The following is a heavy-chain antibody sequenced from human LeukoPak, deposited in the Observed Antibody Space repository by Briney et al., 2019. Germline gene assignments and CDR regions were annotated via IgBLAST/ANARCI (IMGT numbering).Heavy chain of an antibody. J-gene: IGHJ5*02. CDR2: ISADSGDT. D-gene: IGHD1-26*01. CDR1: GYTFTSYG. V-gene: IGHV1-18*01. CDR3: ARDWAPLSGNYYDAWFDP. Sequence: ASVKVSCKASGYTFTSYGISWVRQAPGQGLEWMGWISADSGDTKYAQKLQGRVTMTTDTSTSTAYMELRSLRSDDTAVYYCARDWAPLSGNYYDAWFDPWGQGTLVTVSS.